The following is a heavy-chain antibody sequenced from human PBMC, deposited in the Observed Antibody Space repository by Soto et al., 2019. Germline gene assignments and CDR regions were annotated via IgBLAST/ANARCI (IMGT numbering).Heavy chain of an antibody. D-gene: IGHD1-26*01. CDR3: ARDFEVGTYEY. CDR1: GFSFEDYG. Sequence: EVQLVESGGGVVRPGGSLRLSCAASGFSFEDYGMAWVRHTPGKGLEWVSDVNWNGANTRYADSVRGRFTISRDNGENSLYLQMESLRGEETAFYYCARDFEVGTYEYWGQGTLVTVSS. V-gene: IGHV3-20*04. CDR2: VNWNGANT. J-gene: IGHJ4*02.